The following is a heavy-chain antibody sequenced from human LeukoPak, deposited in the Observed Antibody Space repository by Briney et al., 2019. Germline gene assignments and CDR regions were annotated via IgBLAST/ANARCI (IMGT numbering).Heavy chain of an antibody. CDR2: IYSTGST. Sequence: NTSQSLSLTCTVAGGSISSYYWRWIRQPAGKWLEWIGRIYSTGSTNYNPSLKSRVTMSVDTSKNQFSLRLRSVTAADTAVYYCARQIASAGTAGFDFWGQGALVTVSS. V-gene: IGHV4-4*07. CDR3: ARQIASAGTAGFDF. D-gene: IGHD6-13*01. J-gene: IGHJ4*02. CDR1: GGSISSYY.